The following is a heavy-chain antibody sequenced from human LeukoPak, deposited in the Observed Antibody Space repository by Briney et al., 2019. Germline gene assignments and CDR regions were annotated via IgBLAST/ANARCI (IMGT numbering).Heavy chain of an antibody. D-gene: IGHD3-16*02. V-gene: IGHV1-2*04. CDR1: GYTFTGYY. Sequence: GASVKVSCKASGYTFTGYYMHWVRQAPGQGLEWMGWINPNSGGTNYAQKFQGWVTMTRDTFISTAYMELSRLRSDDTAVYHCARGGTLGFDYVWGSYPHAFDYWGQGTLVTVSS. CDR3: ARGGTLGFDYVWGSYPHAFDY. CDR2: INPNSGGT. J-gene: IGHJ4*02.